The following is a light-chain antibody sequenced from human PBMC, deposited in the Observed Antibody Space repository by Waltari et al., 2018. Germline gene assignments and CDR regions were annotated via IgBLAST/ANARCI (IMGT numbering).Light chain of an antibody. CDR1: QSLLYSSNNKNF. Sequence: DIVMTQSPDSLAVSLGERATINCKSSQSLLYSSNNKNFVAWYQQKPGQPPKLLIYLASTREFGVPDRFSGSGSGTDFTLTISSLQAEDVADYYCQQYYTIPLAFGGGTKVEI. V-gene: IGKV4-1*01. CDR2: LAS. J-gene: IGKJ4*01. CDR3: QQYYTIPLA.